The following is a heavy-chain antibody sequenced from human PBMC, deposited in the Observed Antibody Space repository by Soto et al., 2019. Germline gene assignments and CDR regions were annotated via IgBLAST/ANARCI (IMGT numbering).Heavy chain of an antibody. J-gene: IGHJ4*02. CDR1: GYTFSSYG. D-gene: IGHD6-13*01. V-gene: IGHV1-18*01. CDR2: ISAYNGNT. Sequence: QVQLVQSGAEVKKPGASVKVSCKASGYTFSSYGISWVRQAPGQGLEWMGWISAYNGNTNYAQQLQGRVTMTTDTSTRTAYMELRSLRSVDTAVYYCARSIAAAVDFGYWGQGTLGTVSS. CDR3: ARSIAAAVDFGY.